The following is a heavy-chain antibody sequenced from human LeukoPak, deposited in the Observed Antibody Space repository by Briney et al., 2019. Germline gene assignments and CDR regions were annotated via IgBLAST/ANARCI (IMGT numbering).Heavy chain of an antibody. D-gene: IGHD2-21*02. CDR1: GGSVSSGSYY. V-gene: IGHV4-61*01. J-gene: IGHJ4*02. CDR2: IYYSGST. CDR3: ARASLYCGGDCYSSSY. Sequence: SETLSLTCSVSGGSVSSGSYYWSWIRQPPGKGLEWIGYIYYSGSTNYNPSLKSRVTISVDTSKNQFSLKLSSVTAADTAVYYCARASLYCGGDCYSSSYWGQGTLVTVSS.